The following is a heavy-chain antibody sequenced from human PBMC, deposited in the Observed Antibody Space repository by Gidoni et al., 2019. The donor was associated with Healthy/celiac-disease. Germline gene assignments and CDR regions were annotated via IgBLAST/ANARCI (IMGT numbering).Heavy chain of an antibody. V-gene: IGHV1-8*01. CDR2: MNTNSGNT. J-gene: IGHJ6*02. D-gene: IGHD3-10*01. CDR1: VYTFTSYD. Sequence: QLPLVQSGAEVQKPAPSVKVSCKASVYTFTSYDITCVRQATGQGLEWMGWMNTNSGNTGYAQKFKGRVTMTRNTSMSTAYMELSSLRSEDTAVYYCARGPLYYGSGSAGMDVWGQGTTVTVSS. CDR3: ARGPLYYGSGSAGMDV.